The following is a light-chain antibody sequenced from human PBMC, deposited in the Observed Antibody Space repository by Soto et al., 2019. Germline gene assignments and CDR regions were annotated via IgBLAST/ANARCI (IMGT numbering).Light chain of an antibody. J-gene: IGKJ2*01. CDR3: HQRSNWYA. CDR1: QSVGSY. V-gene: IGKV3-11*01. Sequence: PGERSTLSCWASQSVGSYSAWFQQKPGQTPRLLIYDASNRATGIPARFSGIGSGTAFTLTISSLAPEDSAVYYCHQRSNWYAFGQGTKLEIK. CDR2: DAS.